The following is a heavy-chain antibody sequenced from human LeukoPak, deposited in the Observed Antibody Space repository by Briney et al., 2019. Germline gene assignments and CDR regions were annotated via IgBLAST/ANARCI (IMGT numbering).Heavy chain of an antibody. J-gene: IGHJ4*02. CDR1: AFTVSSNY. D-gene: IGHD3-3*01. CDR3: AREYYDFWRGYR. CDR2: IFSCGRK. Sequence: GGSLRLSSAASAFTVSSNYMSWLPPAQGMGLVWVSDIFSCGRKYYADSVKGRFTISRDNSKNTLYLQMNSLIAEDTAVYYCAREYYDFWRGYRWGQGTLVTVSS. V-gene: IGHV3-66*03.